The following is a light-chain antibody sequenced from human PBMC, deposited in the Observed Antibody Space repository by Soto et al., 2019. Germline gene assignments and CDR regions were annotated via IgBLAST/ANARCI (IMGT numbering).Light chain of an antibody. V-gene: IGKV1-12*01. Sequence: IQMTQSPSSVSASLGDSVSINCRASLSVGGWLAWYRQKPGKAPEFLIFAASTLHSGVPSRFSGSGSGTDFTLTISSLQPEDVATYYCQKYNSAPQTFGQGTKVDIK. CDR3: QKYNSAPQT. CDR1: LSVGGW. CDR2: AAS. J-gene: IGKJ1*01.